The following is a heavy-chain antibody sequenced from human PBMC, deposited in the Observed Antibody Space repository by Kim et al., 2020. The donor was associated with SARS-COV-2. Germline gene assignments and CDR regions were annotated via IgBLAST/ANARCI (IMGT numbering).Heavy chain of an antibody. D-gene: IGHD6-13*01. CDR2: IIPIFGTA. V-gene: IGHV1-69*13. CDR3: ARSGYSTAQFYYYYGMDV. Sequence: SVKVSCKASGGTFSSYAISWVRQAPGQGLEWMGGIIPIFGTANYAQKFQGRVTITADESTSTAYMELSSLRSEDTAVYYCARSGYSTAQFYYYYGMDVWGQGPTVTVS. J-gene: IGHJ6*02. CDR1: GGTFSSYA.